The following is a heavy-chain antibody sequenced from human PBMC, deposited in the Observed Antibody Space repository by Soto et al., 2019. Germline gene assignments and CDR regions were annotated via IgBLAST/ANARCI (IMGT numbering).Heavy chain of an antibody. CDR2: ISGSDGST. V-gene: IGHV3-23*01. Sequence: EVQLLESGGGLVQPGGSLRLSCAASGFTFSSYAMSWVRQAPGKGLEWVSAISGSDGSTYYADSVKGRFTISRDNTKNTLYLQMNSLSAEDSFVYYCAKARGRITLFGVVRGCCGMDVWGQGTTVTVSS. D-gene: IGHD3-3*01. CDR1: GFTFSSYA. J-gene: IGHJ6*02. CDR3: AKARGRITLFGVVRGCCGMDV.